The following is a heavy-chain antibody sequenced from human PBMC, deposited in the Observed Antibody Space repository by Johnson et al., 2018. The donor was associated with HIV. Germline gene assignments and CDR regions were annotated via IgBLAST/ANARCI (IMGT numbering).Heavy chain of an antibody. CDR2: IRYDGSNK. CDR3: AKDQIPAAASRAFDI. CDR1: GFTFSSYG. J-gene: IGHJ3*02. Sequence: QVQLVESGGGLVQPGGSLRLSCAASGFTFSSYGMHWVRQAPGKGLEWVAFIRYDGSNKYYADSVKGRFTISRDNANNSLCLQMNRLRAEDTAVYYCAKDQIPAAASRAFDIWGQGTMVTVSS. D-gene: IGHD6-13*01. V-gene: IGHV3-30*02.